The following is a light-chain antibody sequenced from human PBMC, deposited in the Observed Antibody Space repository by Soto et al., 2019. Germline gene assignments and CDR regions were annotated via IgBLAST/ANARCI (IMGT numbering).Light chain of an antibody. Sequence: DIQMTQSPSSLSASVGERVTITCRASQSISSYLNWYQQKPGKAPNLLIYAASSLQSGVPDRFSGSGSGTDFTLKISRVEAEDVGVYYCMQFTHWPWTFGQGTKVDIK. CDR1: QSISSY. CDR3: MQFTHWPWT. V-gene: IGKV1-39*01. CDR2: AAS. J-gene: IGKJ1*01.